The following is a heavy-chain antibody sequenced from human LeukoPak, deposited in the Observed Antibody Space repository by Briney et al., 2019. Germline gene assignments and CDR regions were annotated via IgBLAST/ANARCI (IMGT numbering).Heavy chain of an antibody. CDR3: ARGLTRRSWFDP. V-gene: IGHV4-34*01. CDR1: GGSFSGYY. J-gene: IGHJ5*02. CDR2: INHSGST. Sequence: SETLSLTCAVYGGSFSGYYWSWIRQPPGKGLEWIGEINHSGSTNYNPSLKSRVTISVDTSKNQFSRKLSSVTAADTAVYYCARGLTRRSWFDPWGQGTLVTVSS.